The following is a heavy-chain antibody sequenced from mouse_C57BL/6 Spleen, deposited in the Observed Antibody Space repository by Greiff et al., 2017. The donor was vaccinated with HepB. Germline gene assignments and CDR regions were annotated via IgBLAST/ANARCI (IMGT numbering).Heavy chain of an antibody. D-gene: IGHD2-4*01. V-gene: IGHV2-2*01. CDR2: IWSGGST. CDR3: ASYDYVGFAY. CDR1: GFSLTSYG. Sequence: VQLQQSGPGLVQPSQSLSITCTVSGFSLTSYGVHWVRQSPGKGLEWLGVIWSGGSTDYNAAFISRLSISKDNSKSQVFFKMNSLQADDTAIYYCASYDYVGFAYWGQGTLVTVSA. J-gene: IGHJ3*01.